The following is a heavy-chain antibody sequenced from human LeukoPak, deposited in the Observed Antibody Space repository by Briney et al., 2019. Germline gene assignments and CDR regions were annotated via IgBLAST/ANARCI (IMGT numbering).Heavy chain of an antibody. CDR2: ISSNGGST. D-gene: IGHD6-6*01. J-gene: IGHJ4*02. CDR1: AFTFSSYA. CDR3: ARVGEYSSSSGPDS. Sequence: GGSLRLSCAASAFTFSSYAMHWVRQAPGKGLEYVSAISSNGGSTYYANSVKGRFTISRDTTKNTLYLQMGSLIAEDMAVYYCARVGEYSSSSGPDSWGQGTLVTVSS. V-gene: IGHV3-64*01.